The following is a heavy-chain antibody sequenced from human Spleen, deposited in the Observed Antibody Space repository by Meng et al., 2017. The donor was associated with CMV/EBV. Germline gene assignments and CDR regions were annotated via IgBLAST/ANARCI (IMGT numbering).Heavy chain of an antibody. J-gene: IGHJ5*02. CDR1: GFPFKSYS. Sequence: ASGFPFKSYSMTWVRRPPGKGLEWLSSISSSSGYINYADSVKGRFTISRDNAKNSLYLQMNSLRAEDTAVYYCARNYDFWSGGRLDPWGQGTLVTVSS. V-gene: IGHV3-21*04. CDR2: ISSSSGYI. CDR3: ARNYDFWSGGRLDP. D-gene: IGHD3-3*01.